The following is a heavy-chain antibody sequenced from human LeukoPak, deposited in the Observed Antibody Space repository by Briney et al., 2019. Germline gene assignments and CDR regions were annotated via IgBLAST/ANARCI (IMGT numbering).Heavy chain of an antibody. CDR1: GYTFIGYY. CDR2: INADNGNT. J-gene: IGHJ4*02. Sequence: GASVKVSCKASGYTFIGYYMHWVRQAPGQRLEWMGWINADNGNTKYSQEFQGRVTITRDTSASTAYMELSSLRSEDMAVYYCARDRYCSGGSCSGSLDYWGQGTLVTVSS. D-gene: IGHD2-15*01. V-gene: IGHV1-3*03. CDR3: ARDRYCSGGSCSGSLDY.